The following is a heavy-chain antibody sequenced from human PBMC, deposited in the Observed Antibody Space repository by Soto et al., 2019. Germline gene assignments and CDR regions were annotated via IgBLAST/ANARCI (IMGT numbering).Heavy chain of an antibody. CDR1: GFTFSSYD. J-gene: IGHJ6*02. V-gene: IGHV3-48*03. CDR3: ASPGPYSSSWYYYYGMDV. Sequence: GGSLRLSCAASGFTFSSYDMNWVRQAPGKGLEWVSYISSSGSTIYYADSVKGRFTISRDNAKNSLYLQMNSLRAEDTAVYYCASPGPYSSSWYYYYGMDVWGQGTTVTVSS. CDR2: ISSSGSTI. D-gene: IGHD6-13*01.